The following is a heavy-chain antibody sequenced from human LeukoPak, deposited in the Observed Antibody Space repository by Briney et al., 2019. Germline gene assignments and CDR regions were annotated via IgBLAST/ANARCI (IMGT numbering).Heavy chain of an antibody. V-gene: IGHV3-30-3*01. CDR2: ISYDGSNK. Sequence: GGSLRLSCAASGFTFSSYAMHWVRQAPGKGLEWVAVISYDGSNKYYAGSVKGRFTISRDNSKNTLYLQMNSLRAEDTAVYYCASGILIMITFGGVNYWGQGTLVTVSS. D-gene: IGHD3-16*01. CDR1: GFTFSSYA. CDR3: ASGILIMITFGGVNY. J-gene: IGHJ4*02.